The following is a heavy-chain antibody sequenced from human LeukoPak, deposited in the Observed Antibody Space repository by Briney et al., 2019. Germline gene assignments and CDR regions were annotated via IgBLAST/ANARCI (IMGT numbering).Heavy chain of an antibody. CDR1: GASISGSGYY. CDR2: IYSSGST. J-gene: IGHJ4*02. CDR3: AKSGGYGLIDY. Sequence: PSQTLSLTCTVSGASISGSGYYWGWIRQPPGKGLEWIGSIYSSGSTYYNASLQSRVTISIETSKNQISLRLNSVTAADTAMYYCAKSGGYGLIDYWGQGTLVTVSS. V-gene: IGHV4-39*01. D-gene: IGHD1-26*01.